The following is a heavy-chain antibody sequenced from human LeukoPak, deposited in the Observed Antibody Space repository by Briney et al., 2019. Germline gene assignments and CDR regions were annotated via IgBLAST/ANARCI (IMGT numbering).Heavy chain of an antibody. Sequence: QPGGSLRLSCAGSGFTLSSYAMSWVRQAPGKGLEWVSLISSGTGSTYYADSVRGRFTISRDNSKNTLYLQMNSLRAEDTAVYYCAKNPLLRYFDYWGQGTLVTVSS. CDR1: GFTLSSYA. D-gene: IGHD4-17*01. CDR3: AKNPLLRYFDY. CDR2: ISSGTGST. J-gene: IGHJ4*02. V-gene: IGHV3-23*01.